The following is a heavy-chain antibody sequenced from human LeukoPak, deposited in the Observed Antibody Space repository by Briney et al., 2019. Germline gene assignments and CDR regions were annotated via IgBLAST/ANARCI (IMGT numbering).Heavy chain of an antibody. CDR1: GFNSSTYS. CDR2: ISVRGGDI. J-gene: IGHJ4*02. D-gene: IGHD5-18*01. Sequence: GGPLKPSCAASGFNSSTYSMIWVRKAPGKGRGWVSYISVRGGDIYYADSVKGRFTVSRDNAKNSLYLQMHTLRDEDTAVYYCARDKGRGYSYGWDYWGQGTLVTVSS. CDR3: ARDKGRGYSYGWDY. V-gene: IGHV3-48*02.